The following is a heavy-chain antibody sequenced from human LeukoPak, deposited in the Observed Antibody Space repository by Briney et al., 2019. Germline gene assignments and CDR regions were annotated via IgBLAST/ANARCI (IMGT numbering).Heavy chain of an antibody. D-gene: IGHD6-19*01. CDR2: INHSGST. Sequence: SETLSLTCAVYGGSFSGYYWSWIRQPPGKGLEWIGEINHSGSTNYNPSLESRVTISVDTSKNQFSLKLSSVTAADTAVYYCARGRRVLSYSSGWVQDYWGQGTLVTVSS. J-gene: IGHJ4*02. CDR1: GGSFSGYY. CDR3: ARGRRVLSYSSGWVQDY. V-gene: IGHV4-34*01.